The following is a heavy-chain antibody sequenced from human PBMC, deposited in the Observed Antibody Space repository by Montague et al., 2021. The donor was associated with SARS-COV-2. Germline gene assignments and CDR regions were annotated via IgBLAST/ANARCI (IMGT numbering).Heavy chain of an antibody. Sequence: PALVKPTQTLTLTCTFSGSSLSTSGMCVSWIRQPPGKALEWLALIDWDDDKYYSTSLKTRLTIPKDTSKNQVVLTMTNMDPVDTATYYCARMVTIFSLGGYYYYYGMDVWGQGTTVTVSS. V-gene: IGHV2-70*01. D-gene: IGHD3-9*01. CDR3: ARMVTIFSLGGYYYYYGMDV. CDR1: GSSLSTSGMC. J-gene: IGHJ6*02. CDR2: IDWDDDK.